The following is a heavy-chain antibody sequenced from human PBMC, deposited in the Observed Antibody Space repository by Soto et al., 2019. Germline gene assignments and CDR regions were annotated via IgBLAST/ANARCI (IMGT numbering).Heavy chain of an antibody. CDR2: ISYDGSNK. D-gene: IGHD6-19*01. CDR1: GFTFSSYG. V-gene: IGHV3-30*03. J-gene: IGHJ4*02. Sequence: GGSLRLSCAASGFTFSSYGMHWVRQAPGEGLEWVAVISYDGSNKYYADSVKGRFTISRDNSKNTLRLQMNSLQPEDTAVYYCARDRSRYSSGWYGLFDYWGQGTLVTVSS. CDR3: ARDRSRYSSGWYGLFDY.